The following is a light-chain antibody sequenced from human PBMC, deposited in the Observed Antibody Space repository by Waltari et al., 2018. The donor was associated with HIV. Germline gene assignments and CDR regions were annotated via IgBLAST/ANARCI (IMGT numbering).Light chain of an antibody. V-gene: IGLV2-11*01. Sequence: QSALTQPRSMSGSLGQSVTISCTGPSTDVGGYNLVSWYQHHPGKAPNLMIFDVNKRPSGVSYRFSGSKSGNTASLTISGLQSEDEADYYCCSYAGDDTWVFGGGTKLTVL. CDR1: STDVGGYNL. CDR3: CSYAGDDTWV. CDR2: DVN. J-gene: IGLJ3*02.